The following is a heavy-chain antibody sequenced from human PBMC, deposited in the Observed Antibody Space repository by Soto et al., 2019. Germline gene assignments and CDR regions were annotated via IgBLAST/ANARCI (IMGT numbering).Heavy chain of an antibody. D-gene: IGHD5-12*01. Sequence: QVQLQQSGPGLVKPSQTLSLTCAVSGDSVSDNSAAWNWIRQSPSRGLEWLGRTYFRSKWYSDYADSVKSRIIINADTSKNLCSLQLNFVTPEDTAVYYCVRDGYSSSYDFDYWGQGTLVTVSS. V-gene: IGHV6-1*01. J-gene: IGHJ4*02. CDR2: TYFRSKWYS. CDR1: GDSVSDNSAA. CDR3: VRDGYSSSYDFDY.